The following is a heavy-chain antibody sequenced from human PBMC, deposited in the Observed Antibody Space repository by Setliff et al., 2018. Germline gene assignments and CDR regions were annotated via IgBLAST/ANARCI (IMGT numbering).Heavy chain of an antibody. J-gene: IGHJ6*03. CDR3: ARGPWKHSAYYYYYYMDV. CDR2: IKTKGDGGTR. V-gene: IGHV3-15*05. D-gene: IGHD1-1*01. CDR1: GLTFNNAW. Sequence: GGSLRLSCVASGLTFNNAWMSWVRQSPGKGLEWVGLIKTKGDGGTRDYAAPVEGRFTISRDDSKNTLYLQMNSLRAEDTAVYYCARGPWKHSAYYYYYYMDVWGKGTTVTVSS.